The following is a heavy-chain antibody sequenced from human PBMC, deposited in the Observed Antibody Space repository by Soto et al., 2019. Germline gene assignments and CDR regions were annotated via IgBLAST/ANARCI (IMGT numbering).Heavy chain of an antibody. D-gene: IGHD2-15*01. CDR3: ARDATGDYYGMDV. CDR2: IYYSGNP. CDR1: GDSISSDGYY. J-gene: IGHJ6*02. V-gene: IGHV4-31*03. Sequence: QVQLQESGPGLVKPSQTLSLTCTVSGDSISSDGYYWSWIRQHPGKGLEWIAYIYYSGNPYYKPSLKSRVTIAVDTSKNQFSLKLSSVTAADTAVYYCARDATGDYYGMDVWGQGTTVTVSS.